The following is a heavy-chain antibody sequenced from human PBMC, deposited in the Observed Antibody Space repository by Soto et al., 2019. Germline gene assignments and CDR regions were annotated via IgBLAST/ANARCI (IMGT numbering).Heavy chain of an antibody. CDR1: GLTFSSYG. V-gene: IGHV3-33*01. Sequence: QVQLVESGGGVVQPGRSLRLSCAASGLTFSSYGMHWVSQAPGKGLEWVAVIWYDGSNKYYADSVKGRFTIYRDNSKNTLYLQMNSLRAGDSAVYYFSSEIHDDGYYYGMDVWGQGTTVTVSS. J-gene: IGHJ6*02. CDR3: SSEIHDDGYYYGMDV. D-gene: IGHD1-1*01. CDR2: IWYDGSNK.